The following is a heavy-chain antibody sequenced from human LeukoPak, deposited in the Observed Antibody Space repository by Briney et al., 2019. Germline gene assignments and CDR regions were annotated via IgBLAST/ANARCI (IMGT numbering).Heavy chain of an antibody. CDR2: INEDGSTT. J-gene: IGHJ4*02. V-gene: IGHV3-74*01. D-gene: IGHD1-26*01. CDR3: VRDLGGRSGH. Sequence: GGSLRLSRAASGFTFSSNWMHWVRQAPGKGLVWVSRINEDGSTTNYADSVKGRSTIFRDNAKNTLYLQMNSLRAEDTAVYYCVRDLGGRSGHWGQGTLVTVSS. CDR1: GFTFSSNW.